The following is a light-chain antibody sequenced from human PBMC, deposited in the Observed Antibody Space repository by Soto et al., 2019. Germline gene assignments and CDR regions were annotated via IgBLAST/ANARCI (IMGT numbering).Light chain of an antibody. Sequence: EIVLTQSPGTLSLSPGEGATLSCRASQNISSYLIWYQQKPGQAPRLLMYDVSNRATGIPARFSGSGSGTDFTLTISSLEPEDLAVYYCQQRSNWPRTFGQGTKVDIK. V-gene: IGKV3-11*01. J-gene: IGKJ1*01. CDR2: DVS. CDR1: QNISSY. CDR3: QQRSNWPRT.